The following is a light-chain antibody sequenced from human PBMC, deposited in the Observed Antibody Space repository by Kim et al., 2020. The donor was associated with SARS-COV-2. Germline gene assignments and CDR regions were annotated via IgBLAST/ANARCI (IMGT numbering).Light chain of an antibody. CDR3: QQYGGSPLT. CDR1: QRVSSNY. V-gene: IGKV3-20*01. J-gene: IGKJ4*01. CDR2: GAS. Sequence: EIVLTQSPGTLSLSPGERATLSCRASQRVSSNYLAWYQQKPGQAPRLLIYGASNRATGIPDRFSGSGSGTDFTLTISRLEPEDVAIYYCQQYGGSPLTFGGGTKVDIK.